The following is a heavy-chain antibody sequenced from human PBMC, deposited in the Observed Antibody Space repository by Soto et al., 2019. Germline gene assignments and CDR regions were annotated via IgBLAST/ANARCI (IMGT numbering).Heavy chain of an antibody. Sequence: ASVKVSCKASGYTFSSYTMHWVRQAPGQRLECMGWINAGNGNTKYSQKFQGRVTITTDTSASTTYMELSSLSSEDTAVYYCARDRDSSWYWYFDFWGRGTLVTVSS. CDR3: ARDRDSSWYWYFDF. V-gene: IGHV1-3*01. CDR2: INAGNGNT. J-gene: IGHJ2*01. D-gene: IGHD6-13*01. CDR1: GYTFSSYT.